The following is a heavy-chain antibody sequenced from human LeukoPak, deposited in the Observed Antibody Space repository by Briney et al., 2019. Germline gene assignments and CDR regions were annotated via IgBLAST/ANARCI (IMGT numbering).Heavy chain of an antibody. Sequence: ASVKVSCKASGYTFIGYYMHWVRQAPGQGLEWMGWINPNSGGTNYAQKFQGRVTMTRDTSISTAYMELSRLRPDDTAVYYCARDLEYYDSSGYGPFDYWGQGTLVTVSS. J-gene: IGHJ4*02. D-gene: IGHD3-22*01. CDR3: ARDLEYYDSSGYGPFDY. CDR1: GYTFIGYY. CDR2: INPNSGGT. V-gene: IGHV1-2*02.